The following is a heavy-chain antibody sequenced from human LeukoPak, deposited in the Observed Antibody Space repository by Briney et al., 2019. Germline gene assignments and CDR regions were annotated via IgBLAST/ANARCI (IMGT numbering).Heavy chain of an antibody. Sequence: SETLSLTCTVSGGSISSYYWSWIRHPAGKGLEWIGRIYTSGSTNYNASLKSRVTMSVDTSKNQFSLKLSSVTAADTAVYYCARDHHYDFWSGYPLYYYYGMDVWGQGTTVTVSS. CDR2: IYTSGST. CDR3: ARDHHYDFWSGYPLYYYYGMDV. CDR1: GGSISSYY. D-gene: IGHD3-3*01. V-gene: IGHV4-4*07. J-gene: IGHJ6*02.